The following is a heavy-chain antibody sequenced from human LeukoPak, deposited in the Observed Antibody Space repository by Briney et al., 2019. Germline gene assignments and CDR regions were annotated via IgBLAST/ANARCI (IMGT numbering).Heavy chain of an antibody. D-gene: IGHD2-15*01. CDR3: ARVQHCSGGSCYRIYYYYYGMDV. V-gene: IGHV4-34*01. CDR2: INHSGST. J-gene: IGHJ6*02. Sequence: SETLSLTCAVYGGSFSGYYWSWIRQPPGKGLEWIGEINHSGSTNYNPSLKSRVTISVDTSKNQFSLKLSSVTAADTAVYYCARVQHCSGGSCYRIYYYYYGMDVWGQGTTVTVSS. CDR1: GGSFSGYY.